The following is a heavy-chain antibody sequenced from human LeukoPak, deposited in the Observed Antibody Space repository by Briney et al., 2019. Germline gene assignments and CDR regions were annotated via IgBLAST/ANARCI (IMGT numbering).Heavy chain of an antibody. D-gene: IGHD6-6*01. Sequence: ASVKVSCKASGYTFTSYGISWVRQAPGQGLEWMGWIFVYNGNTNYAQKLQGRVTMTTDTSTSTAYMELMCLRSNATAVYYCARGDYRSLHFDYWGQGTLVTVSS. CDR2: IFVYNGNT. J-gene: IGHJ4*02. V-gene: IGHV1-18*01. CDR3: ARGDYRSLHFDY. CDR1: GYTFTSYG.